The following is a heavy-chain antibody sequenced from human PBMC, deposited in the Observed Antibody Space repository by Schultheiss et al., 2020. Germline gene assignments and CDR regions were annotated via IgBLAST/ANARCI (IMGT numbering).Heavy chain of an antibody. CDR3: ARGGLDTRITMIVGGFDI. D-gene: IGHD3-22*01. CDR2: ISYDGSNK. Sequence: GGSLRLSCAASGFTFSSYGMHWVRQAPGKGLEWVAVISYDGSNKYYADSVKGRFTISRDNSKNTLYLQMNSLRAEDTAVYYCARGGLDTRITMIVGGFDIWGQGTMVTVSS. J-gene: IGHJ3*02. V-gene: IGHV3-30*03. CDR1: GFTFSSYG.